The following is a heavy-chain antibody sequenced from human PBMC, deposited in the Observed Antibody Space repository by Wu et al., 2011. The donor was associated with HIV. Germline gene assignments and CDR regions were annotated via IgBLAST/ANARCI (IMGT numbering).Heavy chain of an antibody. CDR3: VRGGSPATSTWGTSFDA. J-gene: IGHJ5*02. V-gene: IGHV1-8*03. D-gene: IGHD4-17*01. CDR1: GYTFSNSD. CDR2: INPNTGNT. Sequence: QVQLVQSGAEVKKPGASVKVSCKASGYTFSNSDINWVRQAPGQGLEWVGWINPNTGNTGYGEKFQDRVTISTNTSITTAYMEVRRLGSEDTALYYCVRGGSPATSTWGTSFDAWGQGTLVTVSS.